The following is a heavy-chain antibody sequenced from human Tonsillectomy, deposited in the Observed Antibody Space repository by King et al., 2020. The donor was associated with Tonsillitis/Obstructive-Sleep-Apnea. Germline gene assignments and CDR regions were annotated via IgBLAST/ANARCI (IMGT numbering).Heavy chain of an antibody. CDR2: INPNSGGT. J-gene: IGHJ5*02. CDR3: ARGYGRSTSCQGGGWFDP. Sequence: EQLVQSGAEVKKPGASVKVSCKASGYTFTGYYMHWVRQAPGQGLEWMGWINPNSGGTNYAQKFQGWVTMTRDTSISTAYMELSRLRSDDRAVYYCARGYGRSTSCQGGGWFDPWGQGTLVTVSS. D-gene: IGHD2-2*01. V-gene: IGHV1-2*04. CDR1: GYTFTGYY.